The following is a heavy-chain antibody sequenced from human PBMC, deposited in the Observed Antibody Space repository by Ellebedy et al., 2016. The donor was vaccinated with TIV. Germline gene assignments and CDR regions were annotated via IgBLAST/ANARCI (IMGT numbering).Heavy chain of an antibody. Sequence: GGSLRLSCAASGFNFDDYAMHWVRQAPGKGLEWVSGISGSGATTYYADSVKGRFTISRDNSKNTLYLQMDSLRAEDTAVYYCAKDVILDSPPDWGQGTLVTVSS. CDR1: GFNFDDYA. CDR2: ISGSGATT. J-gene: IGHJ4*02. V-gene: IGHV3-23*01. CDR3: AKDVILDSPPD. D-gene: IGHD2-21*01.